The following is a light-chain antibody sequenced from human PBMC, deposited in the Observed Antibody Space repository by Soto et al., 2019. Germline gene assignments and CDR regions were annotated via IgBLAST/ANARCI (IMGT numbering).Light chain of an antibody. J-gene: IGKJ5*01. V-gene: IGKV3-11*01. CDR3: QQLNTFPIT. CDR1: QSVSSY. Sequence: EIVLTQSPATLSLSPGERATLSCRASQSVSSYLAWYQQTPGKAPKLLIYASSNMQSGVPARFSGSGSGTEFTLTISNLQPEDFATYFCQQLNTFPITFGQGTRLEIK. CDR2: ASS.